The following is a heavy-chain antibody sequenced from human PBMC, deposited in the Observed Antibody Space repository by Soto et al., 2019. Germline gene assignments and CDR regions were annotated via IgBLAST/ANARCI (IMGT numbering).Heavy chain of an antibody. CDR2: IYWDDDK. CDR1: GFSLSSTRMA. Sequence: QITLKESGPTLVKPTQTLTLTCTFSGFSLSSTRMAVGWIRQPPGKALEWLALIYWDDDKRYSPFLKSRLTITKDTYKNQVVLTMSNMDPVDTARYYGAHIVVAVLGYYFDYGGQGTLVTVSS. CDR3: AHIVVAVLGYYFDY. J-gene: IGHJ4*02. V-gene: IGHV2-5*02. D-gene: IGHD5-12*01.